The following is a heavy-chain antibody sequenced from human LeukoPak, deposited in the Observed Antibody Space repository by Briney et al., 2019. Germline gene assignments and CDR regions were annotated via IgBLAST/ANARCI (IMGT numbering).Heavy chain of an antibody. V-gene: IGHV4-59*01. CDR2: ISYSGSA. Sequence: SETLSLTCTVSSGSISSDYWSWIRQPPGKGLEWIGYISYSGSANYNPSLKTRVTISIDKSKNQFSLKMTSVTAADTTVYYCARTLRGQNYYGYLDYWGQGTLVTVSS. CDR1: SGSISSDY. J-gene: IGHJ4*02. D-gene: IGHD4-17*01. CDR3: ARTLRGQNYYGYLDY.